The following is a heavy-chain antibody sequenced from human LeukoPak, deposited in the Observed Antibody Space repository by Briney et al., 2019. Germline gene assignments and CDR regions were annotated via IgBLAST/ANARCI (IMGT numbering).Heavy chain of an antibody. V-gene: IGHV1-2*02. CDR3: ARVDLATGYFQH. CDR1: GYTFTGYY. Sequence: ASVKVSCKASGYTFTGYYMHWVRQAPGQGLEWMGWINPNSGGTNYAQKFQGRVTMTTDTSISTAYMELRSLRSDDTAVYYCARVDLATGYFQHWGQGTLVTVSS. J-gene: IGHJ1*01. CDR2: INPNSGGT. D-gene: IGHD3/OR15-3a*01.